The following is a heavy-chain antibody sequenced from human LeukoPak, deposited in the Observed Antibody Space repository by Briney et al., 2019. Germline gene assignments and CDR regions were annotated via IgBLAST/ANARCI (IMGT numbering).Heavy chain of an antibody. Sequence: GGSLRLSCAASGFTFSSYAMHWVHQAPGKGLEWVAVISYDGSNKYYADSVKGRFAISRDNSKNTLYLQMNSLRAEDTAVYYCAREGSYGRFAFDYWGQGTLVTVSS. V-gene: IGHV3-30*09. CDR3: AREGSYGRFAFDY. CDR1: GFTFSSYA. D-gene: IGHD5-18*01. CDR2: ISYDGSNK. J-gene: IGHJ4*02.